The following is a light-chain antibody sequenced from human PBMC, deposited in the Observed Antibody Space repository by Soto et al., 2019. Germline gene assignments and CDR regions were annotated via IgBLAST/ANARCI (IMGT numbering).Light chain of an antibody. J-gene: IGLJ1*01. CDR2: DVS. V-gene: IGLV2-14*01. Sequence: QSALTQPASVSGSPGQSITISCTGTSSDVGGYNYVSWYQQHPGKAPKLMIYDVSNRPSGVSNRFSGSKSGNTASLTISGLQADYEADYYCSSYTSLSTLYVFGTGTKVTVL. CDR3: SSYTSLSTLYV. CDR1: SSDVGGYNY.